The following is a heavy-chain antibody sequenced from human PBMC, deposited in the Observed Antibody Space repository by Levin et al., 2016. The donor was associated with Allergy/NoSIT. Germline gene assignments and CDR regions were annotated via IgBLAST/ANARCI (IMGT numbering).Heavy chain of an antibody. CDR3: ARCLNSGWPDYYYYGMDV. Sequence: ASVKVSCKASGYTFTSYYMHWVRQAPGQGLEWMGIINPSGGSTSYAQKFQGRVTMTRDTSTSTVYMELSSLRSEDTAVYYCARCLNSGWPDYYYYGMDVWGQGTTVTVSS. D-gene: IGHD6-19*01. J-gene: IGHJ6*02. CDR1: GYTFTSYY. CDR2: INPSGGST. V-gene: IGHV1-46*01.